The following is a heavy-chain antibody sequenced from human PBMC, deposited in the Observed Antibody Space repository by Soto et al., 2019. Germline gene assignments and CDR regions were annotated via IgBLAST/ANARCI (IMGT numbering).Heavy chain of an antibody. CDR1: GGSISSSSYY. D-gene: IGHD6-13*01. J-gene: IGHJ5*01. V-gene: IGHV4-39*01. CDR3: ARWSSSTWYADS. CDR2: IYYRGST. Sequence: SETLSLTCTVSGGSISSSSYYWGWIRQPPRKGLEWIGSIYYRGSTYYNPSLKSRVTVSVDTSKNQFSLKLSSVTAADTAVYYCARWSSSTWYADSWGQGALVTVSS.